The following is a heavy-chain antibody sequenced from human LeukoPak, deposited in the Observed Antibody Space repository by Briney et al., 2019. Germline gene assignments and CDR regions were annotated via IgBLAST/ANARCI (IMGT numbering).Heavy chain of an antibody. J-gene: IGHJ5*02. D-gene: IGHD2-2*01. CDR1: GFAFSTYS. Sequence: PGGSLRLSCAASGFAFSTYSMNWVRQPPGKGLEWIGEINHSGSTNYNPSLKSRVTIYVDTSKNQFSLKLRSVTAADTADCYCARRKRSGGSITSCLLKWFDPWGERTLVTVSS. CDR2: INHSGST. CDR3: ARRKRSGGSITSCLLKWFDP. V-gene: IGHV4-34*01.